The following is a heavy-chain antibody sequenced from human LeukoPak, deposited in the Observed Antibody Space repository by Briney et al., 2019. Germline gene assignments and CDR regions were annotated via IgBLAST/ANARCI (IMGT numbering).Heavy chain of an antibody. J-gene: IGHJ3*02. CDR1: GFTFSNAW. V-gene: IGHV3-15*01. CDR2: IKSKTDGGTT. Sequence: EGSLRLSCAASGFTFSNAWMSWVRQAPGKGLEWVGRIKSKTDGGTTDYATPVKGRFTISRDDSKNTLYLQMNSLKTEDTAVYYCTTLLIGLMVYAIDDAFDIWGQGTMVTVSS. D-gene: IGHD2-8*01. CDR3: TTLLIGLMVYAIDDAFDI.